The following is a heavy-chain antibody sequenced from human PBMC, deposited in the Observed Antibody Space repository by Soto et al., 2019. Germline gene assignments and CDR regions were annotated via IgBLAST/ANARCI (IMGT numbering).Heavy chain of an antibody. CDR2: ISYDGSNK. D-gene: IGHD2-2*03. CDR3: ARDGWIFRGYYYYGMDV. CDR1: GFTFSSYA. Sequence: PGGSLRLSCAASGFTFSSYAMHWVRQAPGKGLEWVAVISYDGSNKYYADSVKGRFTISRDNSKNTLYLQMNSLRAEDTAVYYCARDGWIFRGYYYYGMDVWGQGTTVTVSS. J-gene: IGHJ6*02. V-gene: IGHV3-30-3*01.